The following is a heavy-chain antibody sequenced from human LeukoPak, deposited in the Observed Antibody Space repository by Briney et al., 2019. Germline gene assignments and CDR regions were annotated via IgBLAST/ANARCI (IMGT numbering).Heavy chain of an antibody. V-gene: IGHV3-48*03. Sequence: PGGSLRLSCAVSEFPSSFYEMNWGRQAPGKGLEWVSNIGSSGTNRYYADSVKGRFSISRDNAKSSLYLQMNSLRVEDTAVYYCALLAVASDFDYWGQEVLVTVSS. J-gene: IGHJ4*02. CDR1: EFPSSFYE. CDR2: IGSSGTNR. D-gene: IGHD6-19*01. CDR3: ALLAVASDFDY.